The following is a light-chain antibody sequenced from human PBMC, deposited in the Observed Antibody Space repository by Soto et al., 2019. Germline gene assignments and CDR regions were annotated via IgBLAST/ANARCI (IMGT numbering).Light chain of an antibody. CDR3: QQRSNSDT. CDR2: DAS. J-gene: IGKJ4*01. CDR1: QSVSSY. Sequence: EIVLTQSPATLSLSPRERATLSCRASQSVSSYLAWYQQKPGQAPRLLIYDASNRATGIPARFSGSGSGTDFTLTISSLEPEDFAVYYCQQRSNSDTFGGGTKVEIK. V-gene: IGKV3-11*01.